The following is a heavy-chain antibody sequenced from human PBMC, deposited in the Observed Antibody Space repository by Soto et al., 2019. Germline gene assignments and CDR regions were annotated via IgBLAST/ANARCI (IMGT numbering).Heavy chain of an antibody. J-gene: IGHJ3*02. V-gene: IGHV3-48*01. CDR1: GFTFSSYS. CDR3: ARYCSSTSCYAFDI. Sequence: GGSLRLSCAASGFTFSSYSMNWVRQAPGKGLEWVSYISSSSTIYYADSVKGRFTISRDNAKNSLYLQMNSLRAEDTAVYYCARYCSSTSCYAFDIWGQGTMVTVSS. D-gene: IGHD2-2*01. CDR2: ISSSSTI.